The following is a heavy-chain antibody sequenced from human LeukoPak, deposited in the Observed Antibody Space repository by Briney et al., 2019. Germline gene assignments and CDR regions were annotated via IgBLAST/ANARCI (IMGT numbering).Heavy chain of an antibody. CDR1: GFRLSNYW. Sequence: GGSLRLSCVASGFRLSNYWMNWVRQAPGKGLEWVASIKEDGGEKYYVDSLKGRFTISRDNAKNSVDLQMKSLRVEDTAVYYCARGDYYDSSGYNYYYYYMDVWGKGTTVTVSS. V-gene: IGHV3-7*04. D-gene: IGHD3-22*01. J-gene: IGHJ6*03. CDR2: IKEDGGEK. CDR3: ARGDYYDSSGYNYYYYYMDV.